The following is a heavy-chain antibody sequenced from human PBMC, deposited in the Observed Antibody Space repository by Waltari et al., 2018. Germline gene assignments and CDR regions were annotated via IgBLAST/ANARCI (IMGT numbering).Heavy chain of an antibody. V-gene: IGHV3-30*18. CDR3: AKVSS. Sequence: QVQLVESGGGVVQPGRSLRLSCAASGLPFSSYGMHWVRQAPGKGLEWVAVISYDGSNKYYADSVKGRFTISRDNSKNTLYLQMNSLRAEDTAVYYCAKVSSWGQGTLVTVSS. CDR1: GLPFSSYG. J-gene: IGHJ4*02. D-gene: IGHD6-13*01. CDR2: ISYDGSNK.